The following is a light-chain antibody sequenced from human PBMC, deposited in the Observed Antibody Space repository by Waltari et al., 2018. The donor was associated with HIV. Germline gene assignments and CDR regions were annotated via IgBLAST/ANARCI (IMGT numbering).Light chain of an antibody. V-gene: IGLV1-44*01. CDR2: RNN. CDR1: GSNIGSNN. J-gene: IGLJ2*01. CDR3: AAWDDSLNGPV. Sequence: QSVLTQSPSASGTPGQRVTISCSGRGSNIGSNNVHWYQQVPGPAPKLLIYRNNRRPSGVPDRFSGSKSGASASLAISGLQSEDEADYYCAAWDDSLNGPVFGGGTRLTVL.